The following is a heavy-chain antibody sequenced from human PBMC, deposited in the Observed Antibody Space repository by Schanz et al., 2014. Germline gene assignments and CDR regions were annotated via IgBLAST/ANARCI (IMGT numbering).Heavy chain of an antibody. J-gene: IGHJ4*02. Sequence: QVQLVQSGAEVKKPGASATVSCKASGYSFTTYGLNWVRQAPGQGLEWMGWISGYNGDTNYAPKFQDRVTMTTDTSTGITSLELRNLKSDDTAVYYCARDRVSFVRGPLGVDWGQGTQVIVSS. CDR1: GYSFTTYG. D-gene: IGHD3-10*01. CDR2: ISGYNGDT. CDR3: ARDRVSFVRGPLGVD. V-gene: IGHV1-18*01.